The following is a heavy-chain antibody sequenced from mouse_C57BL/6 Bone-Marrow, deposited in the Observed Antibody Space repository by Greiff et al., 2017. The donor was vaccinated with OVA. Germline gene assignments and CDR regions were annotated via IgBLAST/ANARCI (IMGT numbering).Heavy chain of an antibody. CDR3: TTNWDLDD. Sequence: VQLKQSGAELVRPGASVKLSCTASGFNIKDDYMHWVKQRPEQGLEWIGWIDPENGDTEYASKFQGKATITADTSSNTAYLQLSSLTSEDTAVYYCTTNWDLDDWGQGTTLTVSS. CDR1: GFNIKDDY. CDR2: IDPENGDT. V-gene: IGHV14-4*01. D-gene: IGHD4-1*01. J-gene: IGHJ2*01.